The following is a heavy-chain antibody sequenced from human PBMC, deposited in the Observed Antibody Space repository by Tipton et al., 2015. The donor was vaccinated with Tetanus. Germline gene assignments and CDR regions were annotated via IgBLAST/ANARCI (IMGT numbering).Heavy chain of an antibody. V-gene: IGHV3-33*08. J-gene: IGHJ4*02. CDR2: SWYDGTDK. CDR1: GFTFSGYR. Sequence: SLRLSCAASGFTFSGYRLHWVRQAPGKGLEWVAVSWYDGTDKYYADSVKGRFTISRDNSKNTLYLQMNSLRAEDTAVYYCAREADCSGGSCFSGDFDNWGQGTQVTVSS. CDR3: AREADCSGGSCFSGDFDN. D-gene: IGHD2-15*01.